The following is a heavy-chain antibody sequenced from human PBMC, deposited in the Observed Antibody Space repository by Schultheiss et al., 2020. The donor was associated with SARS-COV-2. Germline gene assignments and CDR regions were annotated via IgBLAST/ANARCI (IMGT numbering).Heavy chain of an antibody. Sequence: ASVKVSCKASGGTFSSYAISWVRQAPGQGLEWMGWISAYNGNTNYAQKLQGRVTMTTDTSTSTAYMELRSLRSEDTAVYYCAARRVGATTLDYWGQGTLVTVSS. D-gene: IGHD1-26*01. CDR3: AARRVGATTLDY. V-gene: IGHV1-18*01. J-gene: IGHJ4*02. CDR2: ISAYNGNT. CDR1: GGTFSSYA.